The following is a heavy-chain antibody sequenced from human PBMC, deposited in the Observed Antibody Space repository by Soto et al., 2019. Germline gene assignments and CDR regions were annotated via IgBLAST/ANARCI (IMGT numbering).Heavy chain of an antibody. V-gene: IGHV1-2*02. CDR2: INPNSGGT. CDR1: GYTFTGYY. Sequence: ASVEVSCKASGYTFTGYYMHWVRQAPGQGLEWMGWINPNSGGTNYAQKFQGRVTMTRDTSISTAYMELSRLRPDDTAVYYCARDAAADCRSTSCYPNWFDPWGQGTLVTVSS. CDR3: ARDAAADCRSTSCYPNWFDP. D-gene: IGHD2-2*01. J-gene: IGHJ5*02.